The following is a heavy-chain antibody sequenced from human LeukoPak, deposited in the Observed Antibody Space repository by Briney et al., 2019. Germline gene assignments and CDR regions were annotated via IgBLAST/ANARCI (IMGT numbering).Heavy chain of an antibody. CDR1: GGSISSGDYY. CDR2: IYYSGST. CDR3: ARDLVEYDSSGYYPKLVGKWYFDL. D-gene: IGHD3-22*01. Sequence: PSETLSLTCTVSGGSISSGDYYWNWIRQPPGKGLEWIGYIYYSGSTYCNPSLKSRVIISVDTSKNQFSLKLSSVTAADTAVYYCARDLVEYDSSGYYPKLVGKWYFDLWGRGTLVTVSS. J-gene: IGHJ2*01. V-gene: IGHV4-30-4*01.